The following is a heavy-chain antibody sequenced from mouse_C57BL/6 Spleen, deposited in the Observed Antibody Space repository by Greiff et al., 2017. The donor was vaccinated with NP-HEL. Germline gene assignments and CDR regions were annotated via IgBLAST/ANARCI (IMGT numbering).Heavy chain of an antibody. Sequence: EVQLQQSGPELVKPGASVKISCKASGYSFTGYYMNWVKQSPEKSLEWIGEINPSTGGTTYNQKFKAKATLTVDKSSSTAYMQLKSLTSEDSAVYYCARTIYYGSLDYWGQGTTLTVSS. CDR1: GYSFTGYY. J-gene: IGHJ2*01. D-gene: IGHD2-2*01. CDR3: ARTIYYGSLDY. CDR2: INPSTGGT. V-gene: IGHV1-42*01.